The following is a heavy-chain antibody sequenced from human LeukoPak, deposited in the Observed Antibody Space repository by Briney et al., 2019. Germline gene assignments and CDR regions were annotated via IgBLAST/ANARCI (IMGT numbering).Heavy chain of an antibody. CDR1: GGSFSGNY. D-gene: IGHD4-17*01. Sequence: SETLSLTCAVYGGSFSGNYWSWIRQPPGKGLEWIGEINHSGSTNYNPSLKSRVTISVDTSKKQFSLKLSSVTAADTAVYYCASLRILDDYGDYSHWGQGTLVTVSS. V-gene: IGHV4-34*01. J-gene: IGHJ4*02. CDR3: ASLRILDDYGDYSH. CDR2: INHSGST.